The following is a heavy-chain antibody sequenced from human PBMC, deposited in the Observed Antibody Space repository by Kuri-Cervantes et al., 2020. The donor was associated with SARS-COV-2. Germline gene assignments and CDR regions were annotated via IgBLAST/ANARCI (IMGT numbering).Heavy chain of an antibody. J-gene: IGHJ4*02. CDR1: GFTLSSYA. CDR3: AKEAQQVRVGATSLFY. CDR2: ISGSGGST. D-gene: IGHD1-26*01. Sequence: GGSLRLSCAVSGFTLSSYAMSWVRQAPGKGLEWVSAISGSGGSTYYADSVKGRFTISRDNSKNTLYLQMNSLIAEDTAIYYCAKEAQQVRVGATSLFYWGQGTLVTVSS. V-gene: IGHV3-23*01.